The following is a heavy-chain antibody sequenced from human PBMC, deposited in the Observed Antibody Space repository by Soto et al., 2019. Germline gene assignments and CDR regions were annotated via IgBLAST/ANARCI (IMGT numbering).Heavy chain of an antibody. CDR3: VKVTTGSYYGSPFDI. CDR1: GFTFDSYA. V-gene: IGHV3-23*01. J-gene: IGHJ3*02. D-gene: IGHD1-26*01. CDR2: VSGSGTRI. Sequence: GGSLRLSCAASGFTFDSYAMNWVRQAPGKGLEWVSVVSGSGTRIYYADSVTGRFTISRDNSKNTLYLQMNSLRAEDTAIYYCVKVTTGSYYGSPFDIWGQGTLVTVSS.